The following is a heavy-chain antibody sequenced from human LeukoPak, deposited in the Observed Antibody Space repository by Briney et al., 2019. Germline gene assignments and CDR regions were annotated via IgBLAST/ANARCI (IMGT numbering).Heavy chain of an antibody. D-gene: IGHD6-19*01. J-gene: IGHJ5*02. CDR3: ARQAGVT. V-gene: IGHV3-7*01. CDR2: IKEDASEK. CDR1: GFSINNYW. Sequence: GGSLKLSCAVSGFSINNYWMTWYRQSPGKRMECGANIKEDASEKRYVNSVKGRFTISRDNDENTLYLQMNSLKDEDKDVYYCARQAGVTWGQGTLVTVSS.